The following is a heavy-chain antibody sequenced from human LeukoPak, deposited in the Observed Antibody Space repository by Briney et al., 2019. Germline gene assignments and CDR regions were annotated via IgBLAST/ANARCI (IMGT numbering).Heavy chain of an antibody. V-gene: IGHV3-23*01. CDR3: AKEVHSSGWYWYFDY. J-gene: IGHJ4*02. CDR2: ISGSGAST. D-gene: IGHD6-19*01. Sequence: PGGSLRLSCLTSGFTLSTNAMSWVRQAPGKGLEWISGISGSGASTYYADSVKGRFTISRDDSRNTLYLQMNSLRGDDTAVYYCAKEVHSSGWYWYFDYWGQGTLVTVSS. CDR1: GFTLSTNA.